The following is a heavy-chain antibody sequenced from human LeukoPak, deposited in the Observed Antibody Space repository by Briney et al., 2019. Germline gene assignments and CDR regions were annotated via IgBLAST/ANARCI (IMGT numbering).Heavy chain of an antibody. CDR3: AKVFGLGGHIGYVDY. V-gene: IGHV3-23*01. J-gene: IGHJ4*02. CDR1: GFTFSSSA. CDR2: ISGGGDST. Sequence: GGSLRLSCAASGFTFSSSAMSWVRQAPGKGLEWVSAISGGGDSTYYADSVKGRFTISRDNSKNALYLQMNSLRAEDTAVYYCAKVFGLGGHIGYVDYWGQGTLVTVSS. D-gene: IGHD5-12*01.